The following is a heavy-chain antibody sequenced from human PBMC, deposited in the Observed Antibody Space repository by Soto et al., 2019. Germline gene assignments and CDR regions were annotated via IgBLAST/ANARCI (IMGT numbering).Heavy chain of an antibody. V-gene: IGHV4-61*01. J-gene: IGHJ6*02. CDR2: IYYSGST. D-gene: IGHD3-22*01. CDR1: GGSVSSGSYY. Sequence: PSETLSLTCTVSGGSVSSGSYYWSWIRQPPGKGLEWIGYIYYSGSTNYNPSLKSRVTISVDTSKNQFSLKLSSVTAADTAVYYCARASSGYLYYYYGMDVWGQGTTVTVSS. CDR3: ARASSGYLYYYYGMDV.